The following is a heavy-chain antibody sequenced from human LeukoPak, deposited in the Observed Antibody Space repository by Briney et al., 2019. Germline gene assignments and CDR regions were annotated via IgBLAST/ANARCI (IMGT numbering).Heavy chain of an antibody. CDR3: ARDTADYYYDTSGYVDY. J-gene: IGHJ4*02. D-gene: IGHD3-22*01. Sequence: GGSLRLSCAASGFTFSSYPMHWVRQAPGKGLEWVAVISYDGSNKYYADSVKGRLTISRDNSKNTLYLQMNSLRAEDSAVYYCARDTADYYYDTSGYVDYWGQGTLVTVSS. CDR2: ISYDGSNK. V-gene: IGHV3-30*04. CDR1: GFTFSSYP.